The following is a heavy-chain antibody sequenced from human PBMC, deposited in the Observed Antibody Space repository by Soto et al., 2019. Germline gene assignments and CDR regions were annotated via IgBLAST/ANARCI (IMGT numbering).Heavy chain of an antibody. CDR3: ARFLVARYYYYYYMDV. CDR1: GFTFSSYG. J-gene: IGHJ6*03. D-gene: IGHD3-3*01. CDR2: IWYDGSNK. Sequence: GGSLRLSCAASGFTFSSYGMHWVRQAPGKGLEWVAVIWYDGSNKYYADSVKGRFTISRDNSKNTQYLQMNSLRAEDTAVYYCARFLVARYYYYYYMDVWGKGTTVTVSS. V-gene: IGHV3-33*01.